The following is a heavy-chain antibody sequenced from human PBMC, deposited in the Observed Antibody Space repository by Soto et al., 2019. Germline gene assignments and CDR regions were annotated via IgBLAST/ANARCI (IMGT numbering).Heavy chain of an antibody. J-gene: IGHJ6*03. D-gene: IGHD4-17*01. CDR2: IYYSGST. Sequence: NPSETLSLTCTVSGGSISGSSYYWGWIRQPPGKGLEWIGSIYYSGSTYYNPSLKSRVTISVDTSKNQFSLKLSSVTAADTAVYYCARLYNTVTTRVYYYYMDVWGKGTTVTVSS. CDR1: GGSISGSSYY. V-gene: IGHV4-39*01. CDR3: ARLYNTVTTRVYYYYMDV.